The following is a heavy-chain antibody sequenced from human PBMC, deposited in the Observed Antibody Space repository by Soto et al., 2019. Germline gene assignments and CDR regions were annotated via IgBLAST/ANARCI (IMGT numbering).Heavy chain of an antibody. V-gene: IGHV1-3*01. CDR1: GYTSNNYA. CDR2: INAGNGNT. Sequence: ASVKVSCKASGYTSNNYAMHWVRQAPGQGLEWMGCINAGNGNTKYSQKFQDRVTISRDTSASTAYMELSSLRSDDTAVYYCARVGLGVVDYWFDPWGQGTLVTVS. D-gene: IGHD3-22*01. CDR3: ARVGLGVVDYWFDP. J-gene: IGHJ5*02.